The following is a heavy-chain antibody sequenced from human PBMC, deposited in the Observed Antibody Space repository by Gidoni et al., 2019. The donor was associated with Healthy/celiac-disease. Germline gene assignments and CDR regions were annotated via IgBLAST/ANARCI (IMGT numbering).Heavy chain of an antibody. CDR1: GFTVSSNY. D-gene: IGHD6-19*01. CDR2: IYSGGST. V-gene: IGHV3-53*01. J-gene: IGHJ4*02. Sequence: EVQLVESGGGLIQPGGSLRLSCAASGFTVSSNYMSWVRPAPGKGLEWVSVIYSGGSTYYADSVKGRFTIFRDNSKNTLYLQMNSLRAEDTAVYYCARESSGWYGSRKFDYWGQGTLVTVSS. CDR3: ARESSGWYGSRKFDY.